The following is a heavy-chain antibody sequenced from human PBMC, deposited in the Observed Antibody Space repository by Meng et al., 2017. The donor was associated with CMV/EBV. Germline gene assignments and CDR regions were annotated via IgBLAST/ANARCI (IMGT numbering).Heavy chain of an antibody. CDR1: GYSFNTHW. J-gene: IGHJ4*02. CDR3: ARRGSNWNYFES. Sequence: GSLRLSCQGSGYSFNTHWIAWVRQMPGKGLEWMGISNPGDSDTRYSPSFQGQVTISVDKSITTAYLQWTSLKTSDTAMYYCARRGSNWNYFESWGQGTLVTVSS. D-gene: IGHD1-1*01. CDR2: SNPGDSDT. V-gene: IGHV5-51*01.